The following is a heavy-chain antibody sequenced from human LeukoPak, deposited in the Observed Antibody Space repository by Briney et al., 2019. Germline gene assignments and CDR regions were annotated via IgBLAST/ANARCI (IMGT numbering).Heavy chain of an antibody. CDR1: EFTFSSYR. CDR3: ARNEDYSDSTGYYSTFYLDS. V-gene: IGHV3-74*01. D-gene: IGHD3-22*01. CDR2: INSDGSST. Sequence: GGSLRLSCAASEFTFSSYRMYWVRQAPGKGLVWVSRINSDGSSTTYADSVKGRFTISRDNGKNALYLQMKSLRAEDTAVYYCARNEDYSDSTGYYSTFYLDSWGQGTLVTVSS. J-gene: IGHJ4*02.